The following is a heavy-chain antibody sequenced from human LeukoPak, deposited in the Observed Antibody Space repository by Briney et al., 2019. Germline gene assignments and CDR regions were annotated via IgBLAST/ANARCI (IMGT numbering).Heavy chain of an antibody. V-gene: IGHV3-7*01. CDR1: GGSISSSSYY. CDR3: ARLRKKPPSRYIVVVVAATYYFDY. D-gene: IGHD2-15*01. J-gene: IGHJ4*02. CDR2: IKQDGSEK. Sequence: PSETLSLTCTVSGGSISSSSYYWGWIRQPPGKGLEWVANIKQDGSEKYYVDSVKGRFTISRDNAKNSLYLQMNSLRAEDTAVYYCARLRKKPPSRYIVVVVAATYYFDYWGQGTLVTVSS.